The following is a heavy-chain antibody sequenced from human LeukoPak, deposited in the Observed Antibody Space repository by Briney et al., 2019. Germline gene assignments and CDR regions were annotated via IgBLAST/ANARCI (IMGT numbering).Heavy chain of an antibody. D-gene: IGHD3-22*01. CDR2: IYTSGST. Sequence: SETLSLTCTVSGGSISSGSYYWSWIRQPAGKGLEWIGRIYTSGSTNYNPSLKSRVTISVDTSKNQFSLKLSSVTAADTAVYYCARHSLYYDSSADAFDISGQGTMGTVSS. CDR1: GGSISSGSYY. CDR3: ARHSLYYDSSADAFDI. J-gene: IGHJ3*02. V-gene: IGHV4-61*02.